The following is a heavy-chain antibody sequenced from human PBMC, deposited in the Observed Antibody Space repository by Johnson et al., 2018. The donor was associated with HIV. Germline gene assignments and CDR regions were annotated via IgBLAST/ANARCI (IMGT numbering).Heavy chain of an antibody. D-gene: IGHD1-1*01. V-gene: IGHV3-30*03. Sequence: QVQLVESGGGVVQPVRSLRLSCAASGFTFSSYGMHWVRQAPGKGLEWVAVISYDGSNKYYADSVKGRYTISRDNSKNTLYLQMNSLRAEDTAVYYCATPQEGYSAFDIWGQGTMVTVSS. CDR1: GFTFSSYG. J-gene: IGHJ3*02. CDR2: ISYDGSNK. CDR3: ATPQEGYSAFDI.